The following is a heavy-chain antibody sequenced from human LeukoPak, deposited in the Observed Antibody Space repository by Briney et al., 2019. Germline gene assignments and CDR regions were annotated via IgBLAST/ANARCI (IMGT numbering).Heavy chain of an antibody. Sequence: PGGSLRLSCAASGFTFSSYAMPWVRQAPGKGLEWVAAISYDGSNKYYADCVKGRFTISGDNTKNTRYLQMNILGAEDTAVYYCARDPYSSGGYDYWGQGTLVTVSS. CDR1: GFTFSSYA. V-gene: IGHV3-30*01. CDR3: ARDPYSSGGYDY. CDR2: ISYDGSNK. D-gene: IGHD6-19*01. J-gene: IGHJ4*02.